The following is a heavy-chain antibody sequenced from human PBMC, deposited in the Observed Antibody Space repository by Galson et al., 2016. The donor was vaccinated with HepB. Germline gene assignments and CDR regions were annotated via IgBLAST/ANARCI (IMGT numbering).Heavy chain of an antibody. CDR3: ARGGTGTPYFDF. Sequence: SETLSLTCSVSGSSISSYFWSWVRQPPGKGLEWIGYVYKTGNTNYNPSLKSRVTVSVDTSKNQFSLKLRSVTTADTAVYYCARGGTGTPYFDFWGQGALVTVSS. V-gene: IGHV4-59*01. D-gene: IGHD3/OR15-3a*01. J-gene: IGHJ4*02. CDR1: GSSISSYF. CDR2: VYKTGNT.